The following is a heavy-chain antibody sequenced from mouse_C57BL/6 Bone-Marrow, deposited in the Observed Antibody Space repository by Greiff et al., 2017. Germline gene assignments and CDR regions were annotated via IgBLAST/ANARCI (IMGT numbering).Heavy chain of an antibody. V-gene: IGHV2-9-1*01. Sequence: QVQLKESGPGLVAPSQSLSITCTVSGFSLTSYAISWVRQPPGKGLEWLGVLWTGGGTNYNSALKSRRSISKDNSKSQVFLKMNSLQTDDTARYYCARNPGNDYAMDYWGQGTSVTVSS. D-gene: IGHD4-1*01. CDR1: GFSLTSYA. CDR2: LWTGGGT. J-gene: IGHJ4*01. CDR3: ARNPGNDYAMDY.